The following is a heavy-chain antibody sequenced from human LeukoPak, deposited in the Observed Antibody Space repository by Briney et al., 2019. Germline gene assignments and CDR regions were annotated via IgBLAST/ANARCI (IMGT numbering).Heavy chain of an antibody. V-gene: IGHV3-23*01. Sequence: GGSLRLSCAASGFTFSSYAMSWVRQAPGKGLEWVSAISGSGGSTYYADSVKGRFTISRDNSKNTLYLQMNSLRAEDTAVYYCATGGIAGTTLFFDYWGQGTLVTVSS. CDR2: ISGSGGST. J-gene: IGHJ4*02. CDR3: ATGGIAGTTLFFDY. CDR1: GFTFSSYA. D-gene: IGHD1-7*01.